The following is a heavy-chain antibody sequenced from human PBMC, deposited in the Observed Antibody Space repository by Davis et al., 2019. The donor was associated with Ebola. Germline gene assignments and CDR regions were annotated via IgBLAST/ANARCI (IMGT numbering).Heavy chain of an antibody. J-gene: IGHJ4*02. Sequence: ASVKVSCKASGYTFTDYNIHWMRQAPGQGLERLGRVILKSGATNYAQKFQGRVTMTRDTSISTVYMELSRLTSDDTAMYYCARGHNYGFEYWGQGTLVTVSS. D-gene: IGHD5-18*01. CDR2: VILKSGAT. V-gene: IGHV1-2*06. CDR3: ARGHNYGFEY. CDR1: GYTFTDYN.